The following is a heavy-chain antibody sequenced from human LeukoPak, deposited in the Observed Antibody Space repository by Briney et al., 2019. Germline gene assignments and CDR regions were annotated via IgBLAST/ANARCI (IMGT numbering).Heavy chain of an antibody. D-gene: IGHD1-26*01. CDR2: IGVAGDT. CDR1: GFTLSGYD. CDR3: ARGRERGGIYYHHGLDV. V-gene: IGHV3-13*01. J-gene: IGHJ6*02. Sequence: GGSLRLSCAASGFTLSGYDMHWIRQTGKGLEWVSGIGVAGDTYYPGSVKGRFTISREIAKNSLYLQMNNVRAGDTAVYFYARGRERGGIYYHHGLDVWGHGTAVTVSS.